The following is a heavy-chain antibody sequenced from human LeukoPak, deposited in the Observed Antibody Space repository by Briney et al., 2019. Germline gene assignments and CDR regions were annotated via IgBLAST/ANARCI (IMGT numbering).Heavy chain of an antibody. CDR1: GFSFSSYA. J-gene: IGHJ5*02. V-gene: IGHV3-30-3*01. D-gene: IGHD1-7*01. Sequence: GRSLRLSCAASGFSFSSYAMHWVRQAPGKGPEWVAVISYDGSNKYSADSVKGRFTISRDNSKNTLYLQMNSLRAEDTAVYYCARDSGTAFNWFDPWGQGTLVTVSS. CDR2: ISYDGSNK. CDR3: ARDSGTAFNWFDP.